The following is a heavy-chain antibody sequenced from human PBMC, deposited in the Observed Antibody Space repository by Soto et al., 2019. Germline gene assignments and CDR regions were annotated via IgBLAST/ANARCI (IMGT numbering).Heavy chain of an antibody. J-gene: IGHJ3*02. CDR1: GNSFSFYW. CDR3: ARRRSSGWYRDDAFDI. V-gene: IGHV5-51*01. CDR2: IYPGDSDT. D-gene: IGHD6-19*01. Sequence: PGESLKISCKASGNSFSFYWIGWVRQMPGKGLEWMGIIYPGDSDTRYSPSFQGQVTISADKSIRTAYLQWSSLKASDTAMYYCARRRSSGWYRDDAFDIWGQGTIVTVSS.